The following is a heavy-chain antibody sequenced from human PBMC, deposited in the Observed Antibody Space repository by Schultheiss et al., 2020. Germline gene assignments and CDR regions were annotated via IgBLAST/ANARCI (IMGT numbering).Heavy chain of an antibody. CDR2: INHSGST. CDR3: ARGSVGDIVVVVAATKWFDP. CDR1: GGSFSYYY. Sequence: SETLSLTCAVSGGSFSYYYWSWIRQPPGKGLEWIGEINHSGSTNYNPSLKSRVTISVDTSKNQFSLKLSSVTAADTAVYYCARGSVGDIVVVVAATKWFDPWGQGTLVTVSS. D-gene: IGHD2-15*01. J-gene: IGHJ5*02. V-gene: IGHV4-34*01.